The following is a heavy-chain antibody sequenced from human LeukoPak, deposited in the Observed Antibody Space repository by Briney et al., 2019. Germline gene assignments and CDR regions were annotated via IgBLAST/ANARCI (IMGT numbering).Heavy chain of an antibody. Sequence: GGSVRLSCAASGFSFSNYWIYWVRQAPVEGLVWVSRINGDGTITTYADSVRGRFAISRDNAKNTLYLQMNSLRPEDTAVYYCVVPWGFWGRATMVTVSS. J-gene: IGHJ4*02. CDR2: INGDGTIT. CDR1: GFSFSNYW. CDR3: VVPWGF. D-gene: IGHD2-2*01. V-gene: IGHV3-74*01.